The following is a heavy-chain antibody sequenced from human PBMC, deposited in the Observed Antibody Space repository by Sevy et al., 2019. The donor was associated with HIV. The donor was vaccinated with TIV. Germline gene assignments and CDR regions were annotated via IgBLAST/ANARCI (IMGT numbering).Heavy chain of an antibody. CDR2: ISSSSSTI. V-gene: IGHV3-48*01. CDR1: GFTFSSYS. J-gene: IGHJ4*02. Sequence: GGSLRLSCAASGFTFSSYSMNWVRQAPGKGLEWVSYISSSSSTIYYADSVKGRFTISRDNAKNSLYLQMNSLRAEDTAVYYCARDDRAWVFDYWGQGTLVTVSS. CDR3: ARDDRAWVFDY. D-gene: IGHD1-26*01.